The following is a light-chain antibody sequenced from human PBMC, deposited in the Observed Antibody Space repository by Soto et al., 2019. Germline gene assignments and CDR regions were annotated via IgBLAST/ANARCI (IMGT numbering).Light chain of an antibody. CDR1: QGISTY. CDR2: DAV. V-gene: IGKV1-9*01. CDR3: QRLNNYPLT. Sequence: DLQLTQSPSFLSASVGDRVTITCRASQGISTYLAWYQQKPGKAPNLLIYDAVSLQSGVPSRFSGGGSGTEFTLTISILQPEDVATYFCQRLNNYPLTFGGGTKVEI. J-gene: IGKJ4*01.